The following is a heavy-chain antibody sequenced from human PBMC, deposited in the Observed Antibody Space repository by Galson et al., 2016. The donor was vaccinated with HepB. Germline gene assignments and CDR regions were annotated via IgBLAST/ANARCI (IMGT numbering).Heavy chain of an antibody. CDR2: INYSGSS. D-gene: IGHD3-22*01. Sequence: SETLSLTCTVSGGSVRNYYWSWIRQPPGKGLEWVGYINYSGSSNYNPSLKSRVTISVDTSKNQFSLKLSSVTAADTAVYYCAGGVVVVIPDFWGQGTLVTVSS. CDR1: GGSVRNYY. V-gene: IGHV4-59*02. CDR3: AGGVVVVIPDF. J-gene: IGHJ4*02.